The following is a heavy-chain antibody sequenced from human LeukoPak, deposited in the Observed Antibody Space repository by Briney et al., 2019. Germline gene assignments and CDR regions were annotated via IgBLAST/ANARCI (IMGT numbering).Heavy chain of an antibody. J-gene: IGHJ6*03. V-gene: IGHV3-21*01. CDR1: GFTFRSYS. Sequence: GGSLRLSCAASGFTFRSYSMNWVRQAPGKGLEWVSYISSSSSYIYYADSVKGRFTISRDNAKSSLYLQMNSLRAEDTAAYYCARMGDYYYYMDVWGKGTTVTVSS. CDR2: ISSSSSYI. CDR3: ARMGDYYYYMDV.